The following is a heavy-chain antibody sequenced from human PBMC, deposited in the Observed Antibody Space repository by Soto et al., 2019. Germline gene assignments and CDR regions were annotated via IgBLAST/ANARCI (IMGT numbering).Heavy chain of an antibody. V-gene: IGHV1-2*02. CDR1: GDTFTGYY. CDR3: ARARNNKIFDY. J-gene: IGHJ4*02. CDR2: INPNSGGT. Sequence: ASVKVSCKASGDTFTGYYMHWVRQAPGQGLEWMGWINPNSGGTNYAQKFQGRVTMTRDTSISTAYMEMRRLRSDDTAVYYCARARNNKIFDYRGQGTLVTVSS.